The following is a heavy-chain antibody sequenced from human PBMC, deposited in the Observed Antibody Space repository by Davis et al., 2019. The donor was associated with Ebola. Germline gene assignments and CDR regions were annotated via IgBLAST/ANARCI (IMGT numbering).Heavy chain of an antibody. V-gene: IGHV4-59*11. CDR2: LHYTGKT. Sequence: SETLSLTCSVSGGSTSGHGTWIRQSPGKGLEWIANLHYTGKTDYNPSLKSRVSISLDTSKNQFSLKLTSVTAADTAVYYCARDSDAFDIWGQGTMVTVSS. CDR3: ARDSDAFDI. J-gene: IGHJ3*02. CDR1: GGSTSGH.